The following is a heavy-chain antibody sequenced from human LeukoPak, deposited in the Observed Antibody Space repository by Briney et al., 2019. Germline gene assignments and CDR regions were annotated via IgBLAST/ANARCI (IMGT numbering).Heavy chain of an antibody. D-gene: IGHD3-22*01. CDR1: GGSISSYY. CDR2: IHYSGNT. J-gene: IGHJ4*02. CDR3: ASLTLADTSRYGEFDY. V-gene: IGHV4-59*08. Sequence: SETLSPTCTVSGGSISSYYWSWIRQPPGKGLEWIGYIHYSGNTDYNPSLKSRVTVSMDTSKNQFSLRLNSVTAADTAVYYCASLTLADTSRYGEFDYWGQGTLVAVSS.